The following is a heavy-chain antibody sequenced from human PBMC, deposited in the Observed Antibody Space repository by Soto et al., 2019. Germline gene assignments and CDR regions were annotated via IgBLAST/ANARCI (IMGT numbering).Heavy chain of an antibody. V-gene: IGHV4-31*03. CDR3: AREGYAHFGDDGPFDLFYFDN. Sequence: PSDTLSLTCTVSGGSISIGGYFWNWLRQHPGKGLEWIGFIYHSGSTFYSPSLQSRVSISVDTSKNQFSLKLSSVTPADTAVYYCAREGYAHFGDDGPFDLFYFDNWGPGTLVTVSS. CDR2: IYHSGST. D-gene: IGHD2-21*01. J-gene: IGHJ4*02. CDR1: GGSISIGGYF.